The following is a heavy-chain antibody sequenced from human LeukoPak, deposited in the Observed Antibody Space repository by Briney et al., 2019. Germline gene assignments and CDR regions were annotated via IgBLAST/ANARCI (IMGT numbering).Heavy chain of an antibody. J-gene: IGHJ6*03. CDR1: GGTFSSYA. Sequence: GASVKVSCKASGGTFSSYAISWVRQAPGQGLEWMGGIIPISGTANYAQKFQGRVTITADKSTSTAYMELSSLRSEDTAVYYCAMNSAISSRGYYYYYYMDVWGKGTTVTVSS. V-gene: IGHV1-69*06. CDR3: AMNSAISSRGYYYYYYMDV. CDR2: IIPISGTA. D-gene: IGHD3-3*01.